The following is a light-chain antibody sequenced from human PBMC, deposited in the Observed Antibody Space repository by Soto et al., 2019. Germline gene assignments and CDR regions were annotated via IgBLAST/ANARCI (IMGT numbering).Light chain of an antibody. V-gene: IGKV3-20*01. CDR2: GAS. CDR1: QTVSSDY. Sequence: IELTQSPDTLSLSPGERATLSCRASQTVSSDYLAWYQQKPGQAPRLLIYGASTRATGIPDRFSGSGSGTDFTLTITKLEPEDFAVYFCQQYGDMWTFGQGTKVDIK. J-gene: IGKJ1*01. CDR3: QQYGDMWT.